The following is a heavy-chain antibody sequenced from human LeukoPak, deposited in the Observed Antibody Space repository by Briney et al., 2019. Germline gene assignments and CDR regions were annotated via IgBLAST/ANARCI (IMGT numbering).Heavy chain of an antibody. CDR1: GGSISTYY. Sequence: SETLSLTCTVSGGSISTYYWSWVRQPPGKGLEWIGYIYNTGGTNYNTSLESRVIISIDTSKNQFSLKLSSVTAADTAVYYCARGRRSSASYYGMDVWGQGILVTVSS. J-gene: IGHJ6*02. V-gene: IGHV4-59*01. D-gene: IGHD6-19*01. CDR3: ARGRRSSASYYGMDV. CDR2: IYNTGGT.